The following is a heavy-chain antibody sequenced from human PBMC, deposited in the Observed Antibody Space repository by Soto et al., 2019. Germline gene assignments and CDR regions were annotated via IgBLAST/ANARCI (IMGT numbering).Heavy chain of an antibody. Sequence: ASVKVSCKASGYTFTSYGISWVRQAPGQGLEWMGWISAYNGNTNYAQKLQGRVTMTTDTSASTAYMELRSLRSDDTAVYYCARVPPPYYYDSSGYPKSRWFDPWGQGTLVTVSS. CDR1: GYTFTSYG. CDR2: ISAYNGNT. CDR3: ARVPPPYYYDSSGYPKSRWFDP. J-gene: IGHJ5*02. D-gene: IGHD3-22*01. V-gene: IGHV1-18*04.